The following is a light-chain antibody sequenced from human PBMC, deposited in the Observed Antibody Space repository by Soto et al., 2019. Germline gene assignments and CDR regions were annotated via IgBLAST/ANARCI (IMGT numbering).Light chain of an antibody. CDR1: QSVSSSY. V-gene: IGKV3-20*01. J-gene: IGKJ5*01. CDR2: GAS. Sequence: EIVLTQSPGTLSLSPGERATLSCRASQSVSSSYLAWYQQKPGQAPRLLIYGASSRATGIPDRFSGSGSGTDFTLTISRLEPEDFAVYYCQQYGSPTTLGHGTRLEIK. CDR3: QQYGSPTT.